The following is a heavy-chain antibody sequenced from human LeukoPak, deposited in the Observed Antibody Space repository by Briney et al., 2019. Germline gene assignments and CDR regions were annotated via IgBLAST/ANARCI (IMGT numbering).Heavy chain of an antibody. CDR3: ARIHITDDAFDI. Sequence: GGSLRLSCAASGFTFSNYNMNWVRQAPGKGLEWVSYISSSSSGIYYADSVKGRFTIARDNAENSLYLQMNSLRAKDTAVYYCARIHITDDAFDIWGQGTRVTVSS. D-gene: IGHD1-14*01. CDR1: GFTFSNYN. V-gene: IGHV3-48*04. J-gene: IGHJ3*02. CDR2: ISSSSSGI.